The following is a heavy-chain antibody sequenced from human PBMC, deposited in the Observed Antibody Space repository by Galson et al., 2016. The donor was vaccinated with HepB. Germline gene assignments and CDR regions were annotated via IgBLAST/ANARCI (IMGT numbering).Heavy chain of an antibody. CDR2: VYTNGNT. CDR3: ARGDRVGATEDYFDS. Sequence: LSLTCTVSGDSLETYYWSWMRQPPGKGLEWIGYVYTNGNTHYNPSLKRRATLSVDTSKNQFSLTLNSVTAADTAMYYCARGDRVGATEDYFDSWGQGTQVTVSS. CDR1: GDSLETYY. J-gene: IGHJ4*02. V-gene: IGHV4-4*09. D-gene: IGHD1-26*01.